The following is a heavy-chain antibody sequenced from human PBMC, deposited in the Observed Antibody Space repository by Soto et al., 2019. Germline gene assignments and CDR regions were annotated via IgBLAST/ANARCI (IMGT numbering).Heavy chain of an antibody. CDR2: IYPGDSDT. J-gene: IGHJ3*02. CDR3: AKQLGNDAFDI. V-gene: IGHV5-51*01. Sequence: GESLKISCKASGYSFTNYWIGWVRQMPGKGLEWMGIIYPGDSDTRYRPSFEGQVTISADKSINTAYLQWSSLKASDTAMYYCAKQLGNDAFDIWGQGTMVTVSS. CDR1: GYSFTNYW.